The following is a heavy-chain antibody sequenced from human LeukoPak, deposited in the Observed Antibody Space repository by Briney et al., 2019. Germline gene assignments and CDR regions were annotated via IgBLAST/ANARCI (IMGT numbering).Heavy chain of an antibody. CDR2: ISGSGGST. Sequence: GGSLRLSCAASGFTFSSYAMSWVRQAPGKGLEWVSAISGSGGSTYYADSVKGRFTISRDNSKNTLYLQMNSLRAEDTAVYYCAREQDTTYYDFWSGYSHRGYFDYWGQGTLVTVSS. CDR1: GFTFSSYA. CDR3: AREQDTTYYDFWSGYSHRGYFDY. V-gene: IGHV3-23*01. D-gene: IGHD3-3*01. J-gene: IGHJ4*02.